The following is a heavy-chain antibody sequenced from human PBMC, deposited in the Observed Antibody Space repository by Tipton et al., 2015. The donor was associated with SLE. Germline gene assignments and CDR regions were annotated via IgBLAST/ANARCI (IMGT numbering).Heavy chain of an antibody. J-gene: IGHJ6*02. CDR3: ARGCSSSTCEPFYFFGMDV. V-gene: IGHV4-31*03. D-gene: IGHD2-2*01. Sequence: TLYLTCSVSGASISSGAIYWSWFRHHPGKGLEWIGYISYSGGTYYNPTLKSRVTLSVDTSKNQFSLKLSSVTAADTAIYYCARGCSSSTCEPFYFFGMDVWGQGTTVTVSS. CDR1: GASISSGAIY. CDR2: ISYSGGT.